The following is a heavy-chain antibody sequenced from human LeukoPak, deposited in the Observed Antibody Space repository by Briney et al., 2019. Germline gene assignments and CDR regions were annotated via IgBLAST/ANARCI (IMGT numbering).Heavy chain of an antibody. D-gene: IGHD2/OR15-2a*01. Sequence: GGSLRLSCAASGFTFSSYWVTWVRQAPGKGLQWVANIKQDGSEKYNVDSVKGRFTISRDNAKRSLYLQMNSLRAEDTAVYYCARGAFLMDVWGKGTTVTVSS. J-gene: IGHJ6*03. CDR2: IKQDGSEK. CDR1: GFTFSSYW. V-gene: IGHV3-7*01. CDR3: ARGAFLMDV.